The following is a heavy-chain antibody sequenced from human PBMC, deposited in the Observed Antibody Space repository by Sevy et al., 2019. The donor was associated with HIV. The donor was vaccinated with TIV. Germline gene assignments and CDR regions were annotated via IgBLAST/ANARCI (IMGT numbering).Heavy chain of an antibody. CDR1: GYTFTGYY. J-gene: IGHJ4*02. CDR2: INPSSGST. Sequence: ASVKVSCKASGYTFTGYYVHWVRRAPGQGLEWMGWINPSSGSTNYGQKFHGRVTMTRDTSITTAYMELNSLRSDDTAVYNCARSVYGSGTYLNDYWGQRTLVTVSS. CDR3: ARSVYGSGTYLNDY. V-gene: IGHV1-2*02. D-gene: IGHD3-10*01.